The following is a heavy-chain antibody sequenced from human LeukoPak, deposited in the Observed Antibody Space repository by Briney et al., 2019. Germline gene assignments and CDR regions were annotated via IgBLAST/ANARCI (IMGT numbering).Heavy chain of an antibody. CDR3: ARGLRLTGTTYYGMDV. D-gene: IGHD1-7*01. Sequence: SETLSLTCAVYGGSFSGYYWSRIRQPPGKGLEWIGEINHSGSTNYNPSLKSRVTISVDTSKNQFSLKLSSVTAADTAVYYCARGLRLTGTTYYGMDVWGQGTTVTVSS. CDR1: GGSFSGYY. V-gene: IGHV4-34*01. J-gene: IGHJ6*02. CDR2: INHSGST.